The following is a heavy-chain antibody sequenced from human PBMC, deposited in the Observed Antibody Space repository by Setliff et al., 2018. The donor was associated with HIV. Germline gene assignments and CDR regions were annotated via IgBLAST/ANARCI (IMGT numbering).Heavy chain of an antibody. CDR3: AKGAGFYGDYTFDY. CDR1: GASISSHY. Sequence: ASETLSLTCTVSGASISSHYWSWIRQSPGRELEWIGYIYSTGSTNYNPSLQSRVSISMDASKNKFSLKVTSVTSADTAVYYCAKGAGFYGDYTFDYWGQGHLVTVSS. V-gene: IGHV4-59*11. J-gene: IGHJ4*02. D-gene: IGHD4-17*01. CDR2: IYSTGST.